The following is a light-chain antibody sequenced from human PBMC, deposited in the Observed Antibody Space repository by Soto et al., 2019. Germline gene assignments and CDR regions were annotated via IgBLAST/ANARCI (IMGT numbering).Light chain of an antibody. V-gene: IGLV2-14*01. J-gene: IGLJ3*02. CDR1: SSDVGGYKY. CDR3: CSYTSSNTWV. CDR2: EIT. Sequence: QSALTQPASVSGSPGQSITISCTGTSSDVGGYKYVSWYQRHPGKAPKRIIYEITNRPSGISNRFSGSKSGNTASLTISGLQAEDEADYFCCSYTSSNTWVFGGGTKLTVL.